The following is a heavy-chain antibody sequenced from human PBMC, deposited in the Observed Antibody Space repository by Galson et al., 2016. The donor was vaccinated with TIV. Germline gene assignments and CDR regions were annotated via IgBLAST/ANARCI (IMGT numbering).Heavy chain of an antibody. J-gene: IGHJ4*02. CDR3: ARDTPCGGRCYCSDD. V-gene: IGHV1-69*05. D-gene: IGHD2-15*01. CDR1: GGTFNNYA. Sequence: SVKVSCKASGGTFNNYAINWVRQAPGQGLEWMGGILPASITTNYAQTFQGRVPLSTDESTSTVYMALRGLRSEATAVYFCARDTPCGGRCYCSDDWGQGTLVTVSS. CDR2: ILPASITT.